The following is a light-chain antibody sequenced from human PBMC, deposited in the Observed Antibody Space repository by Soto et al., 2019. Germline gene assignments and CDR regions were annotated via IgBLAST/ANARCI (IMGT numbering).Light chain of an antibody. CDR1: QSVSSN. CDR2: GAS. Sequence: EIVMTQSPATLSVSPVERATLSCMASQSVSSNLAWYQQKPGQAPRLLIYGASTRATGIPARFSGSGSGTEFTLTISSLQSEDVAVYYCQQYNNWPTWTFGQGTKVDI. CDR3: QQYNNWPTWT. J-gene: IGKJ1*01. V-gene: IGKV3-15*01.